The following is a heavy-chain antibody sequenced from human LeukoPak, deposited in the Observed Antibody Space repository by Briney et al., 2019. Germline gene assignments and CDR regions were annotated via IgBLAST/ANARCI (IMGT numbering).Heavy chain of an antibody. CDR2: IYHSGST. V-gene: IGHV4-4*02. CDR3: ARGPPIYYCSGGSCYSYYYYYMDV. CDR1: GGSISSSNW. D-gene: IGHD2-15*01. J-gene: IGHJ6*03. Sequence: SETLSLTCAVSGGSISSSNWWSWVRQPPGKGLEWIGEIYHSGSTNYNPSLKSRVTISVDKSKNQFSLKLSSVTAADTAVYYCARGPPIYYCSGGSCYSYYYYYMDVWGKGTTVTVSS.